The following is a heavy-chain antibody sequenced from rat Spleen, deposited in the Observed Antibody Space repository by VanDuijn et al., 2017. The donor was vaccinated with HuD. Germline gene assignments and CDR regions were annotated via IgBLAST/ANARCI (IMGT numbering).Heavy chain of an antibody. CDR3: TRENWVFDY. V-gene: IGHV5-19*01. CDR1: GFTFSNYG. D-gene: IGHD5-1*01. Sequence: EVQLVESGGGLVQPGRSLKLSCAASGFTFSNYGMHWIRQAPTKGLEWVATISSEGRSSYYRDSVKGRFTVARDNVQNTLYLQMNSLRSEDTATYYCTRENWVFDYWGQGVMVTVSS. J-gene: IGHJ2*01. CDR2: ISSEGRSS.